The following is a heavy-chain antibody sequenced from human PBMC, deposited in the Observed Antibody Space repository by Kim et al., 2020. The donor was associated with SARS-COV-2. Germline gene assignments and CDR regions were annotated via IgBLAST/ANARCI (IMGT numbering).Heavy chain of an antibody. CDR2: IDYSGTT. J-gene: IGHJ5*02. V-gene: IGHV4-28*01. CDR1: GYSITTNNW. D-gene: IGHD6-19*01. Sequence: SETLSLTCAVSGYSITTNNWWGWIRQPPGRGLEWIGQIDYSGTTHYNPSLQSRLTMSVDTSNNQFSLKLSSVTAVDTAVYYCVTRVKRSSLFDPWGQGTLVTVSS. CDR3: VTRVKRSSLFDP.